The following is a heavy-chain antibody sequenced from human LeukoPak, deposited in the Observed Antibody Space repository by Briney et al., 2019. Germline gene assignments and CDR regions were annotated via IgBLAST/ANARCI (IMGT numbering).Heavy chain of an antibody. J-gene: IGHJ4*02. Sequence: GGSLRLSCAASGFTFSSYGMHWVRQAPGKGLEWVAVIWYDGSNKYYADSVKGRFTISRDNSKNTPYLQMNSLRAEDTAVYYCARDRYSYGLEYYFDYWGQGTLVTVSS. CDR2: IWYDGSNK. D-gene: IGHD5-18*01. CDR3: ARDRYSYGLEYYFDY. CDR1: GFTFSSYG. V-gene: IGHV3-33*01.